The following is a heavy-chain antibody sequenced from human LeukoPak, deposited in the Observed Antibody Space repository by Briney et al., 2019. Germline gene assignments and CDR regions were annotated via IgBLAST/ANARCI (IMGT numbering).Heavy chain of an antibody. CDR3: AKELRNYDSSGYYDC. CDR1: GFTFSSYA. D-gene: IGHD3-22*01. Sequence: PGGSLRLSCAASGFTFSSYAMSWVRQAPGKGLEWVSEISSGGGNTYYTDSVKGRFTISRANSKNTLYLQMNSLRAEDTAVYYCAKELRNYDSSGYYDCWGQGTLVTVSS. CDR2: ISSGGGNT. V-gene: IGHV3-23*01. J-gene: IGHJ4*02.